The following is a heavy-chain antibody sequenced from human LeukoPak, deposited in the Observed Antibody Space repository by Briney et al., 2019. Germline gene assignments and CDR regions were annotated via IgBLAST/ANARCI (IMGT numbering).Heavy chain of an antibody. V-gene: IGHV3-30*18. CDR2: ISYVGNNK. CDR1: GLTFSSYG. D-gene: IGHD3-10*01. Sequence: PGRSLRLSCAASGLTFSSYGMNWVRHAPGKGLEWVAAISYVGNNKYYADSVKGRFTVSRDHSKNTLYLKMNSLRAEDTAVYYCAKVGGSYGQVDAFDIWGQGTMVTVSS. J-gene: IGHJ3*02. CDR3: AKVGGSYGQVDAFDI.